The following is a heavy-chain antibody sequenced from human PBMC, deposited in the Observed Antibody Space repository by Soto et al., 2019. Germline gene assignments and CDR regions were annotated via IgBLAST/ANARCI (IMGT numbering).Heavy chain of an antibody. D-gene: IGHD6-13*01. Sequence: EVQLVESGGGLVKPWGSLRLSCAASGFTFSNAWMSWVRQAPGKGLEWIGRIKTKTDGETTDYAAPVKGRFTISRDYSKNTLYLQLNSLKSDDAAVYFCVTGCLAAAGSDYWGQGALVTVSS. J-gene: IGHJ4*02. CDR1: GFTFSNAW. CDR2: IKTKTDGETT. CDR3: VTGCLAAAGSDY. V-gene: IGHV3-15*01.